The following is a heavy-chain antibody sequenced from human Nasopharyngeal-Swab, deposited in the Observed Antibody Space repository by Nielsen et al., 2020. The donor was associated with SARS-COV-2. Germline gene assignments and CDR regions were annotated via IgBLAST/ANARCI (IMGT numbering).Heavy chain of an antibody. V-gene: IGHV3-48*03. CDR3: AGAPSPNSFYYFMDV. CDR1: GFTLATHE. CDR2: ISSGTSTI. Sequence: GGSLRLSCVASGFTLATHEMNWVRQAPGKGLEWLSYISSGTSTIYYADSVKGRFTIPRDNAKNSLYLQMDSLRAEDTAVYYCAGAPSPNSFYYFMDVWGKGTTVTVSS. D-gene: IGHD3-10*01. J-gene: IGHJ6*03.